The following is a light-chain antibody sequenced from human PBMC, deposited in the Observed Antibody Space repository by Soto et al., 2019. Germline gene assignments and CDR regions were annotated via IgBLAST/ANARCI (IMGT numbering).Light chain of an antibody. J-gene: IGLJ1*01. V-gene: IGLV2-11*01. Sequence: QSALTQPRSVSGSPGQSVTISCAGTSSDVGGYNYVTWYQQSLGKAPKLMIYDVNKRPSGVPDRFSGSKSGNTASLTISGLQAEDEAYYYCCSYAGSYTSPYIFGSGTKVTVL. CDR1: SSDVGGYNY. CDR3: CSYAGSYTSPYI. CDR2: DVN.